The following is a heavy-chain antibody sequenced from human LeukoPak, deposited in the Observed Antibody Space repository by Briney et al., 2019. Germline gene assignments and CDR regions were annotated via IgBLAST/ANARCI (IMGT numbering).Heavy chain of an antibody. Sequence: SQTLSLTCTVSGGSISSGGYYWSWIRQPPGKGLEWIGYIYYSGSTNYNPSLKSRVSISEDTSKNQFSLKLSSVTAADTAVYYCARHVAVAGRTTYYYGMDVWGQGTTVTVSS. V-gene: IGHV4-61*08. CDR2: IYYSGST. D-gene: IGHD6-19*01. J-gene: IGHJ6*02. CDR3: ARHVAVAGRTTYYYGMDV. CDR1: GGSISSGGYY.